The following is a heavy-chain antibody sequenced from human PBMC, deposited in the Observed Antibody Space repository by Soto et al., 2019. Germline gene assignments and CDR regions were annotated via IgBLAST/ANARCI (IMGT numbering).Heavy chain of an antibody. Sequence: SETVSLTCTFSCGSIISDYWSWIRQSPGKGLEWIGYISYSGSTNYNPSLKSLVTISVDTSKNQFSLNLSSVTAADTAVYYCARVLSGSSLFDYWGQGTLVTV. CDR2: ISYSGST. J-gene: IGHJ4*02. CDR1: CGSIISDY. V-gene: IGHV4-59*01. D-gene: IGHD1-26*01. CDR3: ARVLSGSSLFDY.